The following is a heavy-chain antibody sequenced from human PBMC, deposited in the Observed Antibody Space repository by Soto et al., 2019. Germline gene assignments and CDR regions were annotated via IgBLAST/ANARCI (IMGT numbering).Heavy chain of an antibody. V-gene: IGHV4-31*03. D-gene: IGHD4-4*01. CDR2: ISYKGSP. Sequence: SETLSLTCTVSGGSISSGDYYWSWIRQHPGRGLEWIGYISYKGSPYYNPSLESRVSISVDTSKNQFSLNLRSVTTADTAVYYCARELNSNYDLGGLDPWGQGTLVTVSS. J-gene: IGHJ5*02. CDR3: ARELNSNYDLGGLDP. CDR1: GGSISSGDYY.